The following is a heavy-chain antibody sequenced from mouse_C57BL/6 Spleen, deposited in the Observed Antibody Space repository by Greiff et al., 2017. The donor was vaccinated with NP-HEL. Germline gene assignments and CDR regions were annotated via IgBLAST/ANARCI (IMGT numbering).Heavy chain of an antibody. CDR1: GYTFTSYW. V-gene: IGHV1-52*01. J-gene: IGHJ2*01. Sequence: QVQLQQPGAELVRPGSSVKLSCKASGYTFTSYWMHWVKQRPIQGLEWIGNIDPSDSETHYNQKFKDKATLTVDKSSSTAYMQLSSLTSEDSAVYDCARWGVYDGYYVDYWGQGTTLTVSS. D-gene: IGHD2-3*01. CDR2: IDPSDSET. CDR3: ARWGVYDGYYVDY.